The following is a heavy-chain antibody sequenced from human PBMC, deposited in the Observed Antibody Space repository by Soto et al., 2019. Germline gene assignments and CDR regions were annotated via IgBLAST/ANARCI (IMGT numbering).Heavy chain of an antibody. CDR2: IYYSGST. J-gene: IGHJ4*02. V-gene: IGHV4-59*08. CDR3: AGTRRAFYYFDY. CDR1: GGSMRDYY. Sequence: SETLSLTCPVSGGSMRDYYWSWIRQPPGKGLEWIGYIYYSGSTIYNPSLKRRVTISVDTSKNQVSLKLTSVTAADTAVYFCAGTRRAFYYFDYWGQGTLVTVSS. D-gene: IGHD2-2*01.